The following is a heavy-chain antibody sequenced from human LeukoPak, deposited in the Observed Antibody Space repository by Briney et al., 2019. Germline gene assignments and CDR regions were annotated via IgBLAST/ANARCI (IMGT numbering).Heavy chain of an antibody. J-gene: IGHJ4*02. CDR2: ISWNSGSI. D-gene: IGHD6-19*01. V-gene: IGHV3-9*01. Sequence: GGSLTLSRVASGFTFDDYAMHWVGQPASKDVDWVSGISWNSGSIGYADSVKGRFTISRDNAKNSMYLQMNSLRAEDTALYYCAKDISGSSGWSRFDYWGQGTLVTVSS. CDR3: AKDISGSSGWSRFDY. CDR1: GFTFDDYA.